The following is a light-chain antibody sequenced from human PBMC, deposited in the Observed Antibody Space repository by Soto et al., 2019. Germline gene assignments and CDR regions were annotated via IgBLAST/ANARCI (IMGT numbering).Light chain of an antibody. CDR3: QQRSNWPIT. CDR2: DAS. CDR1: RSVSSY. J-gene: IGKJ5*01. V-gene: IGKV3-11*01. Sequence: EIVLTQSPATLSLSPGESATLSCRATRSVSSYLAWYQQKPGQAPRHLIYDASSRPTDIPARFSGSGSGTDFTLTISSLEPEDFALYYCQQRSNWPITFRQGTRLEIK.